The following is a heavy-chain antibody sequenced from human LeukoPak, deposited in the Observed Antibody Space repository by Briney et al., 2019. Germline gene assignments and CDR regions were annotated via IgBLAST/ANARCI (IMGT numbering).Heavy chain of an antibody. CDR3: ASRYFVGLTQPSDY. J-gene: IGHJ4*02. Sequence: SETLSLTCAVYGGSFSGYYWSWIRQPPGKGLEWIGEINHIGSTNYNPSLKSRVTISADTSKNQFSLKLNSVTAEDTAVYYCASRYFVGLTQPSDYWGQGTLVTVSS. CDR1: GGSFSGYY. V-gene: IGHV4-34*01. CDR2: INHIGST. D-gene: IGHD3-9*01.